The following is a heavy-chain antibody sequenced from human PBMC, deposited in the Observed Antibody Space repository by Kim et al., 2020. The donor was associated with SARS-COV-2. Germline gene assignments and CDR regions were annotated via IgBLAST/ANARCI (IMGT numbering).Heavy chain of an antibody. CDR1: GGSISSGGYY. D-gene: IGHD3-10*01. Sequence: SETLSLTCTVSGGSISSGGYYWSWIRQHPGKGLEWIGYIYYSGSTYYNPSLKSRVTISVDTSKNQFSLKLSSVTAADTAVYYCARSPDYYGSGSYLCWGQGTLVTVSS. CDR2: IYYSGST. CDR3: ARSPDYYGSGSYLC. J-gene: IGHJ4*02. V-gene: IGHV4-31*03.